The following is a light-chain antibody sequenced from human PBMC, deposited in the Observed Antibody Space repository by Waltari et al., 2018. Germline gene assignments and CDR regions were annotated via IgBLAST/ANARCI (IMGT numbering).Light chain of an antibody. CDR3: SSYTSSSLYV. V-gene: IGLV2-14*03. Sequence: QSALTQPASVSGSPGQSITISCTVTTSAVGAFNYVLWYQQHPGKAPNLMIYDVSNRPSGVSNRFSGSKSGNTASLIISGLQAEDEADYYCSSYTSSSLYVFGRGTKVTVL. CDR2: DVS. CDR1: TSAVGAFNY. J-gene: IGLJ1*01.